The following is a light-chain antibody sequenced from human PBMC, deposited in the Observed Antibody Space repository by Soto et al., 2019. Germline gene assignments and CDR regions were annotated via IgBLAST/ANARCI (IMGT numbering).Light chain of an antibody. CDR1: QSISIW. CDR2: DAS. J-gene: IGKJ1*01. CDR3: QQYNSYSWT. Sequence: DIQMTQSPSTLSASVGDRVTITCRARQSISIWLAWYQQKPGKAPKLLIYDASISESGVPSRFSGSGSGTEFTLTISSLQPDDFATYYCQQYNSYSWTFGQGTKVDIK. V-gene: IGKV1-5*01.